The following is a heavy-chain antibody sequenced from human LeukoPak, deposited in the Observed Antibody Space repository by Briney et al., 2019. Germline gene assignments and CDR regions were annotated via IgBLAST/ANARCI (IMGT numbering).Heavy chain of an antibody. CDR2: INPSGGST. CDR1: GYTFTSYH. V-gene: IGHV1-46*01. D-gene: IGHD6-19*01. CDR3: ASYLSGWPMKY. Sequence: ASVKVSCKASGYTFTSYHMHWVRQAPGQGLEWMGIINPSGGSTSYAQKFQGRATMTRDMSTSTVYMELSSLRSEDTAVYYCASYLSGWPMKYWGQGTLVTVSS. J-gene: IGHJ4*02.